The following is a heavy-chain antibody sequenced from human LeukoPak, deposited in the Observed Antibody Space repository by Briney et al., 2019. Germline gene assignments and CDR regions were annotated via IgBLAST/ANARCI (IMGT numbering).Heavy chain of an antibody. V-gene: IGHV4-34*01. CDR1: GGSFSGYY. CDR3: ARRTLYYGLDY. D-gene: IGHD3-10*01. J-gene: IGHJ4*02. CDR2: INHSGST. Sequence: SETLSLTCAVYGGSFSGYYWSWIRQPPGKGLEWIGEINHSGSTNYNPSLKSRVTISVDTSKNQFSLKLSSVTAADTALYYCARRTLYYGLDYWGQGTLVTVSS.